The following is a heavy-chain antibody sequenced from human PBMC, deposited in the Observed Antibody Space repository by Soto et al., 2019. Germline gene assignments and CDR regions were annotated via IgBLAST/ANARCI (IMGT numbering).Heavy chain of an antibody. CDR3: ARDGCSGSNCLNWFDP. Sequence: PGGSLRLSCAASGFTLSNYVMNWVRQAPGKGLEWISCIGSSSVTIFHADSVKGRFTISRDNSKNTLYLQMNSLRAEDTAVYYCARDGCSGSNCLNWFDPWGQGTLVTVSS. CDR1: GFTLSNYV. V-gene: IGHV3-48*01. J-gene: IGHJ5*02. CDR2: IGSSSVTI. D-gene: IGHD2-15*01.